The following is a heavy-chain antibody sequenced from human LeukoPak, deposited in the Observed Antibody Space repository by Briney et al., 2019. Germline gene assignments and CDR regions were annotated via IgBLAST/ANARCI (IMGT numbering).Heavy chain of an antibody. Sequence: PSQTLTLTCTVSGGTLSGGSNYWSWIRQPPGQELEWIGYIYYTGSTKYNLALKSRVTISVATSKNQLSLKLSSVTAADTAVYYCARGEYGLVDYWGQGTLVTVSS. D-gene: IGHD4/OR15-4a*01. V-gene: IGHV4-61*01. CDR2: IYYTGST. CDR1: GGTLSGGSNY. J-gene: IGHJ4*02. CDR3: ARGEYGLVDY.